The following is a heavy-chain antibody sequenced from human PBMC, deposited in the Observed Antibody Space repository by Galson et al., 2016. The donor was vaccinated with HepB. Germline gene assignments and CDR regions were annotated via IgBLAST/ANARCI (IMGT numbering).Heavy chain of an antibody. V-gene: IGHV3-9*01. CDR2: IGWDSGSV. D-gene: IGHD6-19*01. Sequence: SLRLSCAASGFTFDDYAMHWVRQPPGKGLEWVSGIGWDSGSVAYVDSVKGRFTISRDNAKNSLYLQMNSLNVEDTALYFCAKDVHSSGWSAHFDNWGQGTLVTVSS. CDR3: AKDVHSSGWSAHFDN. CDR1: GFTFDDYA. J-gene: IGHJ4*02.